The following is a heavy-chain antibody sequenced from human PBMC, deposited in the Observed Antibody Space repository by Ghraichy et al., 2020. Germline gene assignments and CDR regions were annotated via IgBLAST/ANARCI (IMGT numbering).Heavy chain of an antibody. CDR3: ARDLPVVH. CDR2: SYYSGGT. D-gene: IGHD2-15*01. CDR1: GGSISSHY. J-gene: IGHJ4*02. V-gene: IGHV4-59*11. Sequence: GSLRLSCTVSGGSISSHYWSWIRQPPEKGLEWIGYSYYSGGTNYSPSLKSRVTISLDTSKNQFSLKLSSVSAADTAVYYCARDLPVVHWGQGILVTVSS.